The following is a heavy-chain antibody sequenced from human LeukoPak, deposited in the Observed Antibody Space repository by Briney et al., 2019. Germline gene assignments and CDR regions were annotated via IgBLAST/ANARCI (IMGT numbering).Heavy chain of an antibody. CDR2: FDHEDGEP. J-gene: IGHJ4*02. Sequence: ASVKVSCKVSGYTLTELSMHWVRQAPGHGLEWMGGFDHEDGEPIYAQKFQGRVTMTEDPSTDTAYMEMSSLRSEDTAVYYCATDSPVVVPAAPFDYWGQGTLVTVSS. D-gene: IGHD2-2*01. CDR1: GYTLTELS. V-gene: IGHV1-24*01. CDR3: ATDSPVVVPAAPFDY.